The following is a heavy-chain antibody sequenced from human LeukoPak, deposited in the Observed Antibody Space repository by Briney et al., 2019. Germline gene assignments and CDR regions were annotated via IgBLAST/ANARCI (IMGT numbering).Heavy chain of an antibody. D-gene: IGHD2-15*01. Sequence: GRSLRLSCAASGFTFSSYGMHWVRQAPGKGLEWVAVISYDGSNKYYADSVKGRFTITSDNSKNTLYLQMNSLRAEDTAVYYCAKKDDLDYWGQGTLVTVSS. J-gene: IGHJ4*02. V-gene: IGHV3-30*18. CDR3: AKKDDLDY. CDR1: GFTFSSYG. CDR2: ISYDGSNK.